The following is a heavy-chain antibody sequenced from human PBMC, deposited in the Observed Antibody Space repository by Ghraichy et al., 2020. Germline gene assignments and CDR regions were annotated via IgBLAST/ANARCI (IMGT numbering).Heavy chain of an antibody. D-gene: IGHD6-19*01. J-gene: IGHJ5*02. CDR2: IHDSGST. CDR1: GVSISSYY. Sequence: SQTLSLTCTVSGVSISSYYWSWIRQPPGKGLEWIAYIHDSGSTKSNPSLTSRVTISVDTSKNQFSLNLNSVTAADTAVYYCAASTWYGSGWGWFDPWGQGTLVTVSS. CDR3: AASTWYGSGWGWFDP. V-gene: IGHV4-59*08.